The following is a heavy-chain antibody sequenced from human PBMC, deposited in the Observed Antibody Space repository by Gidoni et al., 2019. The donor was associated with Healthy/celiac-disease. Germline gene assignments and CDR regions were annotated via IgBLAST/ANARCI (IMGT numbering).Heavy chain of an antibody. CDR1: GGSISSYY. D-gene: IGHD6-13*01. CDR3: ARRLPGYSSSSVFDL. V-gene: IGHV4-59*08. CDR2: IYYSGST. Sequence: QVQLQESGPGLVKPSETLSLTCPVSGGSISSYYWSWIRQPPGKGLEWIGYIYYSGSTNYNPSLKSRVTISVDTSKNQFSLKLSSVTAADTAVYYCARRLPGYSSSSVFDLWGRGTLVTVSS. J-gene: IGHJ2*01.